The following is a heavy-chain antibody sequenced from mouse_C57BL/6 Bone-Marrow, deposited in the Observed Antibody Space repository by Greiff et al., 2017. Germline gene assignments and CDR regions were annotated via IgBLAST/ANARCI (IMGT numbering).Heavy chain of an antibody. V-gene: IGHV14-4*01. CDR1: GFNIKDDY. CDR3: SSFDGNYFDF. CDR2: IDPEIVDT. J-gene: IGHJ2*01. Sequence: VQLKESGAELVRPGASVKLSCTASGFNIKDDYIHWVKQRPEPGLEWIGWIDPEIVDTEYASKFQGKATITSDTSSNTAYLQLSSLTSEDTAVYYCSSFDGNYFDFWGQGTPLTVAS. D-gene: IGHD2-3*01.